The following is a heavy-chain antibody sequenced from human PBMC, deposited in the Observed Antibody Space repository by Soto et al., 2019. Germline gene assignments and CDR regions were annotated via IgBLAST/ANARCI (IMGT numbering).Heavy chain of an antibody. D-gene: IGHD3-10*01. Sequence: EVKLVESGGGLFQPGGSLRLSCETSGFIFSMYWMHWVRQVPGKGPQWVARITDDGSTTYYAASVEGRFTISRDNAKKALYLPMSSFRADDTAVYYCTRGPRPTSIGTGAFWGQGTLVTVSS. CDR2: ITDDGSTT. J-gene: IGHJ4*02. CDR1: GFIFSMYW. CDR3: TRGPRPTSIGTGAF. V-gene: IGHV3-74*01.